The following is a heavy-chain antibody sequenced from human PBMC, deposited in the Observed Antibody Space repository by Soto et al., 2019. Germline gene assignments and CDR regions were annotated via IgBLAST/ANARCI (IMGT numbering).Heavy chain of an antibody. V-gene: IGHV4-38-2*01. CDR2: IHHSGST. J-gene: IGHJ4*02. CDR1: GYPISSGYY. D-gene: IGHD5-12*01. Sequence: SETLSLTCAVSGYPISSGYYWGWIRQPPGKGLEWIGIIHHSGSTYYNPSLRSRITISVDTSKSQFSLKMPSVTAADTAVYYCARSSGYVPGGYWGQGILVTVSS. CDR3: ARSSGYVPGGY.